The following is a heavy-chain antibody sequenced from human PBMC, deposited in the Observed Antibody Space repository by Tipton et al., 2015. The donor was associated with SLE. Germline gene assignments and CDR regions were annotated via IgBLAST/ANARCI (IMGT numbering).Heavy chain of an antibody. D-gene: IGHD5-12*01. J-gene: IGHJ3*02. CDR3: AKVPGYSGYDFAFDI. V-gene: IGHV3-23*03. CDR1: GFTFSSYA. CDR2: IYSGGST. Sequence: SLRLSCAASGFTFSSYAMSWVRQAPGKGLEWVSVIYSGGSTYYADSVKGRFTISRDNAKNSLYLQMNSLRAEDTALYYCAKVPGYSGYDFAFDIWGQGTMVTVSS.